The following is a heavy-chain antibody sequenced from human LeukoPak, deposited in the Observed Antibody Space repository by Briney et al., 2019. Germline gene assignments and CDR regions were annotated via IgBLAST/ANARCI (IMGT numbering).Heavy chain of an antibody. V-gene: IGHV3-21*01. J-gene: IGHJ5*02. Sequence: GGSLRLSCAASGFTFSSYWMHWVRQAPGKGLEWVSSISSSSSYIYYADSVKGRFTISRDNAKNSLYLQMNSLRAEDTAVYYCARGRGYCSSTSCQNWFDPWGQGTLVTVSS. D-gene: IGHD2-2*01. CDR1: GFTFSSYW. CDR3: ARGRGYCSSTSCQNWFDP. CDR2: ISSSSSYI.